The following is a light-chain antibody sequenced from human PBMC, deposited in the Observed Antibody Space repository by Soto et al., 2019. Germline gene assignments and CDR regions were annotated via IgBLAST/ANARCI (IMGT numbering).Light chain of an antibody. CDR2: GAS. J-gene: IGKJ1*01. V-gene: IGKV3-20*01. CDR3: QQYGSSRWT. Sequence: EIVLTQSPGTLSLSPGERATLSCRASQSVSSSYLAWYQQKPDQDPRLLIYGASSWATGIPSRFSGSGSGTDFTLTISRLEPEDFAMYYCQQYGSSRWTFGQGTKVEIK. CDR1: QSVSSSY.